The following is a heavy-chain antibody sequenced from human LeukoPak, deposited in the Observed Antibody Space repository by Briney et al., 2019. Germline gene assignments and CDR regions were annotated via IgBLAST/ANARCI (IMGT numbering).Heavy chain of an antibody. CDR3: AREFYWYFDL. J-gene: IGHJ2*01. V-gene: IGHV3-74*01. CDR1: GFTFSNFW. Sequence: PGGSLRLSCAASGFTFSNFWMHWVRQAPGKGLVWVALIYGDGSFTRYADSVKGRFTISRDNAKNTVYLQMNSLRVEDTAVYYCAREFYWYFDLWGRDTLVTVSS. CDR2: IYGDGSFT.